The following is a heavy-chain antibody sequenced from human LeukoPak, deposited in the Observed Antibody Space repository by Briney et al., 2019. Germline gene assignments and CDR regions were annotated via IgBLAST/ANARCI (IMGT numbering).Heavy chain of an antibody. V-gene: IGHV4-4*09. Sequence: SETLSLTCTVSGGSSSSYYWSWIRQPPGKGLEWIGYIYTSGSTNYNPSLKSRVTISVDTSKNQFSLKLSSVTAADTAVYYCARHHDYGDYIDYWGQGTLVTVSS. CDR1: GGSSSSYY. CDR2: IYTSGST. D-gene: IGHD4-17*01. CDR3: ARHHDYGDYIDY. J-gene: IGHJ4*02.